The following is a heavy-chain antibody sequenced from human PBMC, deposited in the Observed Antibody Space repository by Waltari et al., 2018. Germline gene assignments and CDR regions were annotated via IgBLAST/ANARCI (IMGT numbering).Heavy chain of an antibody. D-gene: IGHD3-22*01. CDR2: ISPSSSTI. V-gene: IGHV3-48*04. CDR3: VREYDSGGAGY. J-gene: IGHJ4*02. Sequence: EVQLVESGGGLVQPGGSRRLCCSYSGFPFRSYGMNWVRQAPGKGLEWVSYISPSSSTITYADSMKGRFTISRDNAKNSLYLQMNSLRADDTAVYYCVREYDSGGAGYWGQGTLVTVSS. CDR1: GFPFRSYG.